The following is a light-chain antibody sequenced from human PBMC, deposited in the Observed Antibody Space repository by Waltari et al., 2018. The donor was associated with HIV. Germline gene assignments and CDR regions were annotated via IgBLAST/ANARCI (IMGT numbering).Light chain of an antibody. CDR1: RSDVGGSNY. V-gene: IGLV2-14*03. Sequence: QSALTQPASVSGSPGQSITISCTGTRSDVGGSNYVSWYQQHPGKAPKLMIYEVTNRPSGVSNRFSGSKSGNTASLTISGLQVEDEADYYCSSYTSSSLEIFGGGTKLTVL. CDR3: SSYTSSSLEI. J-gene: IGLJ2*01. CDR2: EVT.